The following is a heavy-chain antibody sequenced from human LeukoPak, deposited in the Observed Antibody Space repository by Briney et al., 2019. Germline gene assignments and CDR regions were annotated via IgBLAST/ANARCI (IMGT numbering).Heavy chain of an antibody. V-gene: IGHV1-69*13. CDR3: ARDDITMVRGVRENWFDP. CDR1: GGTFSSYA. J-gene: IGHJ5*02. CDR2: IIPIFGTA. Sequence: ASVKASCKASGGTFSSYAISWVRQAPGQGLEWMGGIIPIFGTANYAQKFRGRVTITADESTSTAYMELSSLRSEDTAVYYCARDDITMVRGVRENWFDPWGQGTLVTVSS. D-gene: IGHD3-10*01.